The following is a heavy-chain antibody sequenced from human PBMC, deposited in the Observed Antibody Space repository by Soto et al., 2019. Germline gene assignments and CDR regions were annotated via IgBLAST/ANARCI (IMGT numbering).Heavy chain of an antibody. Sequence: GGSLRLSXAASGFAFNTYSMHWVRQAPGRGLEWVAVISYDGSNKFYADSVKGRFTISRDNSKNTLYLEMNSLRGEDTAVYYCAKVSPMGYFFDFWGQGTLVTVSS. CDR2: ISYDGSNK. CDR3: AKVSPMGYFFDF. J-gene: IGHJ4*02. CDR1: GFAFNTYS. V-gene: IGHV3-30-3*01.